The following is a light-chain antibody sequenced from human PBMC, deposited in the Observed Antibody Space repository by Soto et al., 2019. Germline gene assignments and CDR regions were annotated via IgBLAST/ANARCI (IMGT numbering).Light chain of an antibody. CDR2: LNSDGSH. CDR1: SGHSSYA. V-gene: IGLV4-69*01. J-gene: IGLJ2*01. CDR3: SSYTSSSTVV. Sequence: QSVLTQSPSASASLGASVKLTCTLSSGHSSYAIAWHQQQPEKGPRYLMKLNSDGSHSKGDGIPDRFSGSSSGAERYLTISSLQSEDEADYYCSSYTSSSTVVFGGGTQLTVL.